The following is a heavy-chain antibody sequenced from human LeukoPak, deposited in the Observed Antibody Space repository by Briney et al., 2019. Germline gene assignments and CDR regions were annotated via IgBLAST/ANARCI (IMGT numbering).Heavy chain of an antibody. CDR2: IRSKANSYAT. J-gene: IGHJ6*03. Sequence: PGGSLRLXCAASGFTCSGSAMHWVRRASGKGLESVGRIRSKANSYATAYAASVKGRFTISRDDSKNTAYLQMNSLKTEDTAVYYCTRLPHCSGGSCSYYYYYYMDVWGKGTTVTVSS. CDR3: TRLPHCSGGSCSYYYYYYMDV. D-gene: IGHD2-15*01. CDR1: GFTCSGSA. V-gene: IGHV3-73*01.